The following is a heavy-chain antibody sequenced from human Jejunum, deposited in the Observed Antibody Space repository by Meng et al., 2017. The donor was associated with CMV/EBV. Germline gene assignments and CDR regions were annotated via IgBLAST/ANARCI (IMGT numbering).Heavy chain of an antibody. CDR3: TRELGREY. CDR2: MYHSGRA. V-gene: IGHV4-31*03. J-gene: IGHJ4*02. D-gene: IGHD7-27*01. Sequence: LSLTCTGSGVSITSGGYYWTWIRQFPGKGLEWIGYMYHSGRALYNPSLKSRLSILVDASKNQFSLKLTSVTAADTAIYYCTRELGREYWGQGTLVTVSS. CDR1: GVSITSGGYY.